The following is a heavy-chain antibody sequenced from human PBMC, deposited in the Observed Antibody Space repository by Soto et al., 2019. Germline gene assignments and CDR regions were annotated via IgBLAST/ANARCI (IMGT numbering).Heavy chain of an antibody. CDR3: AGGDIVVVPAARYYYYYYGMDV. CDR1: GYTFTGYY. V-gene: IGHV1-2*02. CDR2: INPNSGGT. D-gene: IGHD2-2*01. Sequence: GASVKVSCKASGYTFTGYYMHWVRQAPGQGLEWMGWINPNSGGTNYAQKFQGRVTMTRDTSISTAYMELSRLRSDDTAVYYCAGGDIVVVPAARYYYYYYGMDVWGQGTTVTVSS. J-gene: IGHJ6*02.